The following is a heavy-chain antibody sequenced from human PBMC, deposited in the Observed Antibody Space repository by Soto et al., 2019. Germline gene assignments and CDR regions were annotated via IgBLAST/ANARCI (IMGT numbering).Heavy chain of an antibody. CDR2: IFPSGAT. CDR3: ARGSAAKRYFDL. Sequence: QVQLQESGPGLVKPSQTLSLMCTVSGAPISGGDYHWSWIRQPPGKGLEWIGYIFPSGATHYNSSVGSRITMSVETSKSHFSLKLTSVTAAVTAVYFCARGSAAKRYFDLWGRGTLVTVSS. D-gene: IGHD5-18*01. J-gene: IGHJ2*01. V-gene: IGHV4-30-4*01. CDR1: GAPISGGDYH.